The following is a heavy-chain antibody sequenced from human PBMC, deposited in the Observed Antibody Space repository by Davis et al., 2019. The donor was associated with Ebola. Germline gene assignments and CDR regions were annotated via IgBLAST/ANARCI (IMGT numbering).Heavy chain of an antibody. D-gene: IGHD1-7*01. J-gene: IGHJ4*02. Sequence: PGGSLRLSCAASGFRLRDYGMHWVRQAPGKGLEWVAVISYDGSDKFYADFVKGRFTISRDNSKSVAYLQMDSLKIEDTAVYYCSRGNYQFDYWSQGTLVTVSS. CDR2: ISYDGSDK. CDR3: SRGNYQFDY. CDR1: GFRLRDYG. V-gene: IGHV3-30*03.